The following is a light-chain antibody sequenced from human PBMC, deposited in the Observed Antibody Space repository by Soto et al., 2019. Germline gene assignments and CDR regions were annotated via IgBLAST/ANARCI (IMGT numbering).Light chain of an antibody. CDR3: QQRSNWTLT. V-gene: IGKV3-11*01. CDR1: QSVSSY. Sequence: EIVWTQSPATLSLSPGERATLSCRASQSVSSYLAWYQKKPGQDPRILIYDASNRATGIPARFSGSGSGTDFTLTISRLETEDFAVYECQQRSNWTLTFGGGTKVDIK. J-gene: IGKJ4*01. CDR2: DAS.